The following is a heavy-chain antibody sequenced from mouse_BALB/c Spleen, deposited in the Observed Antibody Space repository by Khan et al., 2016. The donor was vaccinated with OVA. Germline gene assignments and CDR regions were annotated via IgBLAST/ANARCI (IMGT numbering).Heavy chain of an antibody. CDR3: ARPYYGSACFAY. V-gene: IGHV2-9*02. CDR1: GFSLTSYG. CDR2: MWAGGST. J-gene: IGHJ3*01. D-gene: IGHD1-1*01. Sequence: QVQLKQSGPGLVAPSQSLSIICTVSGFSLTSYGVHWVRQPPGKGLEWLGVMWAGGSTNYNSALMSRLSISIDNSKSQVFLKMNSLQTDDTAMYSCARPYYGSACFAYWGQGTLVTVSA.